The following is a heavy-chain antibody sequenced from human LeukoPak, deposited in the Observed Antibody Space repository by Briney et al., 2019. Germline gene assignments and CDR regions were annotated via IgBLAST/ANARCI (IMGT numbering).Heavy chain of an antibody. Sequence: SSETLSLTCAVYGGSFSGYYWSWIRQPPGKGLGWIGEINHSGSTNYNPSLKSRVTISVDTSKNQFSLKLSSVTAADTAVYYCARGWVTTFGDFFDYWGQGTLVAVSS. CDR2: INHSGST. V-gene: IGHV4-34*01. CDR1: GGSFSGYY. J-gene: IGHJ4*02. CDR3: ARGWVTTFGDFFDY. D-gene: IGHD3-16*01.